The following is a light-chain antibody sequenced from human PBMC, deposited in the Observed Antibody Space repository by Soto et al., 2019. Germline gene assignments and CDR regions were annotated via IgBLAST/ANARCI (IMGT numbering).Light chain of an antibody. J-gene: IGKJ5*01. CDR1: PSVTNF. CDR2: GAV. V-gene: IGKV3-11*01. CDR3: QQRNIVSLVT. Sequence: EVVMNLSVSTLSVNHEESATLSCRASPSVTNFLAWYQQKPGQAPRLLIYGAVNRATGIPARFSGSGSGTDFTLTIISLEPEDSAIYYCQQRNIVSLVTFG.